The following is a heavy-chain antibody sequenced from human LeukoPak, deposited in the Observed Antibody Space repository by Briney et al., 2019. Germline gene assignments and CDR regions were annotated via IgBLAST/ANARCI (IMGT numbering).Heavy chain of an antibody. D-gene: IGHD6-19*01. Sequence: PGGSLRLSCVASGLTFSGYTMNWVRQAPGKGLEWVSSISSTGIYISYTDSVKGRFTISRDNAKNSLYLQMNSLRAEDTAVYYCARGSGWYFDYWGQGALVAVSS. V-gene: IGHV3-21*01. CDR3: ARGSGWYFDY. CDR2: ISSTGIYI. CDR1: GLTFSGYT. J-gene: IGHJ4*02.